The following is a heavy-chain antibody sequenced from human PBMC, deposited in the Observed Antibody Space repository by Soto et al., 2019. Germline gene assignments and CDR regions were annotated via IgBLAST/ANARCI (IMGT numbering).Heavy chain of an antibody. CDR3: AREKAVAGTTFDY. D-gene: IGHD6-19*01. J-gene: IGHJ4*02. Sequence: GGSLRLSCAVSGFSLSSYWMHWVRQAPGKGLVWVSRIQSDGSSTNYADSVKGRFTISRDNAKNTLHLQMDSLRVEDTAVYYCAREKAVAGTTFDYWGLGTLVTVSS. CDR1: GFSLSSYW. V-gene: IGHV3-74*01. CDR2: IQSDGSST.